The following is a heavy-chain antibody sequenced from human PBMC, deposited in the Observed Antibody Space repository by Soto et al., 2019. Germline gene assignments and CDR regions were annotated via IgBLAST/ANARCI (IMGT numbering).Heavy chain of an antibody. V-gene: IGHV4-34*01. CDR1: GGSFSGYY. CDR2: INHSGST. CDR3: XXXXXXXXXLYYYYYYMDV. Sequence: QVQLQQWGAGLLKPSETLSLTCAVYGGSFSGYYWSWIRQPPGKGLEWIGEINHSGSTNYNPSLKSRVTISVDTSKNQFSLKLSXXXAADTAVXXCXXXXXXXXXLYYYYYYMDVWGKGTTVTVSS. J-gene: IGHJ6*03.